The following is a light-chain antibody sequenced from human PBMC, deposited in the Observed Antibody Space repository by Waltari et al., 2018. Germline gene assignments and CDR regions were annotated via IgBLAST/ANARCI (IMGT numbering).Light chain of an antibody. Sequence: LTQSPSASASLGASVRLTCTLSSGHSSYAIAWHQQRPEKGPRYLMKLNSDGSHNKGDGIPDRFSVSSAGAERYLTISSLQSEDEADYYCQTWGTDIHVFGSGTKVTVL. J-gene: IGLJ6*01. CDR3: QTWGTDIHV. CDR2: LNSDGSH. CDR1: SGHSSYA. V-gene: IGLV4-69*01.